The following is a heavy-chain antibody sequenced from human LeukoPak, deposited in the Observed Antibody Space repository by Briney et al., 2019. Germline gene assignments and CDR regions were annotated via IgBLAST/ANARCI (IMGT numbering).Heavy chain of an antibody. CDR1: GDSVSSNSAA. V-gene: IGHV6-1*01. J-gene: IGHJ4*02. Sequence: SQTLSLTCAISGDSVSSNSAAWNWIRQSPSRGLESLGRTYYRSTWYNDYAVSVQSRITIHPDTSKNQFSLQLNSLTPEDTAVYFCARERGSPTWFDYWGQGTLVTVSS. D-gene: IGHD1-26*01. CDR3: ARERGSPTWFDY. CDR2: TYYRSTWYN.